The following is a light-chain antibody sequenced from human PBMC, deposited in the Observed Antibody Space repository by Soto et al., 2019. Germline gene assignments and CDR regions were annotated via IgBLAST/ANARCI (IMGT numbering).Light chain of an antibody. CDR2: GAS. Sequence: EIVLTQSPGTLSLSPGERATLSCRASQSVSSSYLAGYQQKPGQAPRLLIYGASSRATGISDRFSGSGSGTDFTLTISRLEPEDFAVYYCHQYGSSSWTFGQGTKVEIK. V-gene: IGKV3-20*01. CDR1: QSVSSSY. CDR3: HQYGSSSWT. J-gene: IGKJ1*01.